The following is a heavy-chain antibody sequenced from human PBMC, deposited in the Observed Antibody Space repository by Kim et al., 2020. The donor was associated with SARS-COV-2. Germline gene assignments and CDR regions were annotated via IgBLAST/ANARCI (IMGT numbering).Heavy chain of an antibody. Sequence: ASVKVSCKASGYTFTGYYVHWVRQAPGQGFEWMGRINPNTGGTNYAQKFQGRVTMTSDTCISTAYMEVSRLTSDDTAVYYCARGYVGGSYFEYWGQGTLVTVSS. V-gene: IGHV1-2*06. D-gene: IGHD1-26*01. J-gene: IGHJ4*02. CDR1: GYTFTGYY. CDR2: INPNTGGT. CDR3: ARGYVGGSYFEY.